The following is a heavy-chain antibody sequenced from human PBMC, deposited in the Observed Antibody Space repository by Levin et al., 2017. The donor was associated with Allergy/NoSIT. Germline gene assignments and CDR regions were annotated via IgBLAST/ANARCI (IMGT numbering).Heavy chain of an antibody. CDR1: GFTFSSYS. Sequence: PGGSLRLSCAASGFTFSSYSMNWVRQAPGKGLEWVSSISSSSSYIYYADSVKGRFTISRDNAKNSLYLQMNSLRAEDTAVYYCARALRISPKAFDIWGQGTMVTVSS. CDR3: ARALRISPKAFDI. V-gene: IGHV3-21*01. CDR2: ISSSSSYI. J-gene: IGHJ3*02. D-gene: IGHD2/OR15-2a*01.